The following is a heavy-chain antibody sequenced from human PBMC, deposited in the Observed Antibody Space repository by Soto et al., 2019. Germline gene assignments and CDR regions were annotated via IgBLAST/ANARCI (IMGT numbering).Heavy chain of an antibody. CDR3: ARLWFGERPPGY. V-gene: IGHV4-39*01. D-gene: IGHD3-10*01. CDR1: GGSIRSRSYY. J-gene: IGHJ4*02. CDR2: IYYSGST. Sequence: QLQLQESGPGRVKPSETLSLTCTVSGGSIRSRSYYWGWIRQPPGKGMEWIGSIYYSGSTSYNPSLKRRVTISIDRSKNQLSLKLSSVTAAETAGDYGARLWFGERPPGYWGQGTLVTVSS.